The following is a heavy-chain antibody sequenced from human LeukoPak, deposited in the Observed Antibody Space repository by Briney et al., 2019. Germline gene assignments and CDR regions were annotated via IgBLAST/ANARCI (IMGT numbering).Heavy chain of an antibody. V-gene: IGHV4-59*08. CDR2: IYYSGST. D-gene: IGHD6-13*01. Sequence: SETLSLTCAVYGGSFSGYYWSWIRQPPGKGLEWIGYIYYSGSTNYNPSLKSRISISVDTSKNQFSLKLRSVTAADTAVYYCARQRQVYSSSWYWFDPWGQGTLVTVSS. J-gene: IGHJ5*02. CDR1: GGSFSGYY. CDR3: ARQRQVYSSSWYWFDP.